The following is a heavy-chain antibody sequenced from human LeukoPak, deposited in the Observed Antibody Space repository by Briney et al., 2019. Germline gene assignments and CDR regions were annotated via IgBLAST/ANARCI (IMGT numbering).Heavy chain of an antibody. D-gene: IGHD6-6*01. CDR3: ARVFRAARSLWYYYYMDV. CDR2: IYYSGST. Sequence: NPSETLSLTCTVSGVSISSYYWSWIRQPPGKGLEWIGYIYYSGSTNYNPSLKSRVTISVDTSKNQFSLKLSSVTAADTAVYYWARVFRAARSLWYYYYMDVWGKGTTVTVSS. V-gene: IGHV4-59*01. CDR1: GVSISSYY. J-gene: IGHJ6*03.